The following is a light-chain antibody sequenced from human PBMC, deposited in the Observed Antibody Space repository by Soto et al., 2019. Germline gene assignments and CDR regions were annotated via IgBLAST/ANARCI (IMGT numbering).Light chain of an antibody. CDR1: KLGDKY. CDR2: EDI. Sequence: YELTQPPSVSVSPGQTASITCSGDKLGDKYACWYQQKPGQSPVLVIYEDIKRPSGIPERFSGSKSGNTATLTISGTQALDEADYYCQAWDSSAYVFGTGTKVTVL. V-gene: IGLV3-1*01. J-gene: IGLJ1*01. CDR3: QAWDSSAYV.